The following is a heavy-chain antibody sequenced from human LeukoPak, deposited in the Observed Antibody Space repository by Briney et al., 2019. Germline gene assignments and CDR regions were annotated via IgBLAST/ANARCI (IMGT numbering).Heavy chain of an antibody. V-gene: IGHV1-3*01. CDR3: ARAGSRGTLDY. J-gene: IGHJ4*02. CDR2: INAGNGNT. D-gene: IGHD2-15*01. Sequence: RASVKVSCKASGYTFTSYAMHWVRQAPGQRLEWMGWINAGNGNTKYSQKFQGRVTITRDTSASTAYTELSSLRSEDTAVYYCARAGSRGTLDYWGQGTLVTVSS. CDR1: GYTFTSYA.